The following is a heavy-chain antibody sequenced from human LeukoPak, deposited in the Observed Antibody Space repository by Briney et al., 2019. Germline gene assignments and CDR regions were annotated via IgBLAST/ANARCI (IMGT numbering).Heavy chain of an antibody. CDR2: ITNSGNSK. CDR1: EFTFSSYS. D-gene: IGHD6-13*01. J-gene: IGHJ4*02. CDR3: ARAMGIAAAGITFDY. V-gene: IGHV3-48*01. Sequence: GGSLRLSCAASEFTFSSYSMNWVRQAPGKGLEWVSYITNSGNSKNYADSVKGRFTISRDNSKNTLYLQMNSLRAEDTAVYYCARAMGIAAAGITFDYWGQGTLVTVSS.